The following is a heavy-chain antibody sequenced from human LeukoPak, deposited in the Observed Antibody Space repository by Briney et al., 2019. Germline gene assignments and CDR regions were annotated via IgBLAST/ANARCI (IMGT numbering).Heavy chain of an antibody. Sequence: GGSLRLSCAASGFTFRSYSMHWVRQTPGKGLEYVSAIDPKGGNTYYADSAKGRFTISRDNSKSTLSLQMGSLRAEDMAVYYCARVGESGSFDYWGQGTLVTVSS. CDR1: GFTFRSYS. D-gene: IGHD1-26*01. CDR2: IDPKGGNT. V-gene: IGHV3-64*02. J-gene: IGHJ4*02. CDR3: ARVGESGSFDY.